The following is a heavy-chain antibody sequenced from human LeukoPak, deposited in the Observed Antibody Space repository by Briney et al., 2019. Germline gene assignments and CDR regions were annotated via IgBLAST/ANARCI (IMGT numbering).Heavy chain of an antibody. CDR3: ARDTAMVYWYFDL. V-gene: IGHV3-74*01. J-gene: IGHJ2*01. D-gene: IGHD5-18*01. CDR2: INSEGSST. Sequence: PGGSLRLSCAASGFTFSSYWMHWVRQAPGKGLVWVSRINSEGSSTSYADSVKGRFTISRDNAKNTLYLQMNSLRAEDTAVYYCARDTAMVYWYFDLWGRGTLVTVSS. CDR1: GFTFSSYW.